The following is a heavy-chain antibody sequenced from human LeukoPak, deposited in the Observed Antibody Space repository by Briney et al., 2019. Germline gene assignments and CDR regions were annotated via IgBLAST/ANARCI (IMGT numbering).Heavy chain of an antibody. D-gene: IGHD1-7*01. V-gene: IGHV1-69*05. CDR3: AVGGRLHITGTLGY. Sequence: SVKVSCKASGGTFSSYAISWVRQAPGQGLEWMGGIIPIFGTANYAQKFQGRVTITTDESTSTAYMELSSLRSEDTAVYYCAVGGRLHITGTLGYWGQGTLVTVSS. CDR1: GGTFSSYA. CDR2: IIPIFGTA. J-gene: IGHJ4*02.